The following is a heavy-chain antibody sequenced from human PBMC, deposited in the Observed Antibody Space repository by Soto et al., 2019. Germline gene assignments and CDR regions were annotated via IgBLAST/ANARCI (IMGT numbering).Heavy chain of an antibody. CDR3: ARGSYYDFWSGYYDYYYYGMDV. D-gene: IGHD3-3*01. V-gene: IGHV3-74*01. Sequence: EVQLVESGGGLVQPGGSLRLSCAASGFTFSSYWMHWVRQAPGKGLVWVSRINSDGSSTSYADSVKGRFTISRDNAKNTLYLQRNSLGAEDTAVYYCARGSYYDFWSGYYDYYYYGMDVWGQGTTVTVSS. J-gene: IGHJ6*02. CDR2: INSDGSST. CDR1: GFTFSSYW.